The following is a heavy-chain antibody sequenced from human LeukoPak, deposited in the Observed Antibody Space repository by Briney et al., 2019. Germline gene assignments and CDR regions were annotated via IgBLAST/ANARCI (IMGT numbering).Heavy chain of an antibody. J-gene: IGHJ4*02. D-gene: IGHD1-1*01. CDR1: GFTFSSYS. V-gene: IGHV3-21*01. CDR2: ISSSSSYI. CDR3: TGGFGHNWSPFEN. Sequence: TPGGSLRLSCAASGFTFSSYSMNWVRQAPGKGLEWVSSISSSSSYIYYADSVKGRFTISRDNAKNTLSLQMNSLTDDDTALYYCTGGFGHNWSPFENWGQGTLVTVSS.